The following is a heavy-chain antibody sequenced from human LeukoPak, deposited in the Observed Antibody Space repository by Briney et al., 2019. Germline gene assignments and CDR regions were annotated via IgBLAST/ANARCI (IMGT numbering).Heavy chain of an antibody. CDR3: AKAPRKGSYYHYFDY. J-gene: IGHJ4*02. CDR2: ISGSGGST. V-gene: IGHV3-23*01. D-gene: IGHD1-26*01. Sequence: GGSLRLSCAASGFTFSSYAMSWVRQAPGKGLEWVSAISGSGGSTYYADSVKGRFTISRDNSKNTLYLQMNSLRAEDTAVYYCAKAPRKGSYYHYFDYWGQGTLVTVSS. CDR1: GFTFSSYA.